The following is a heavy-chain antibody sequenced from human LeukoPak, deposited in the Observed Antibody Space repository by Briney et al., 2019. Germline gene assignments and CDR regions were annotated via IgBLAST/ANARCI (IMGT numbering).Heavy chain of an antibody. CDR3: ARFTGSSGWYYFDY. CDR2: IYYSGST. CDR1: GGSISSSSYY. V-gene: IGHV4-39*07. D-gene: IGHD6-19*01. J-gene: IGHJ4*02. Sequence: SETLSLTCTVSGGSISSSSYYWGWIRQPPGKGLEWIGSIYYSGSTYYNPSLKSRVTISVDTSKNQFSLKLSSVTAADTAVYYCARFTGSSGWYYFDYWGQGTLVTVSS.